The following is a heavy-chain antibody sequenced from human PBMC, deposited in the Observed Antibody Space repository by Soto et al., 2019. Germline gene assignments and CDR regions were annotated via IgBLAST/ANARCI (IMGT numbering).Heavy chain of an antibody. V-gene: IGHV3-23*01. D-gene: IGHD2-8*01. CDR2: ISGSGDAS. J-gene: IGHJ4*02. CDR3: VSWVSAHFDY. Sequence: GGSLRLSCAASGFTFSSNAMSWVRQAPGKGLEWVSIISGSGDASYYAASVTGRFTISRDNSKSTVYLQMNSLRAEDTAMYYCVSWVSAHFDYWGQGTLVTVSS. CDR1: GFTFSSNA.